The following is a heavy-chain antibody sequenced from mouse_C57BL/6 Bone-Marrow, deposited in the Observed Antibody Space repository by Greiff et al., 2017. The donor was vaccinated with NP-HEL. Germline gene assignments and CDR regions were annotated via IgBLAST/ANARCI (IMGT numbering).Heavy chain of an antibody. CDR2: INPNYGTT. J-gene: IGHJ4*01. V-gene: IGHV1-39*01. D-gene: IGHD2-4*01. CDR3: ATHYDYDPLYAMDY. CDR1: GYSFTDYN. Sequence: EVQVVESGPELVKPGASVKISCKASGYSFTDYNMNWVKQSKGKSLEWIGVINPNYGTTSYNQKFKGKATLTVDQSSSTAYMQLNSLTSEDSAVYYCATHYDYDPLYAMDYWGQGTSVTVSS.